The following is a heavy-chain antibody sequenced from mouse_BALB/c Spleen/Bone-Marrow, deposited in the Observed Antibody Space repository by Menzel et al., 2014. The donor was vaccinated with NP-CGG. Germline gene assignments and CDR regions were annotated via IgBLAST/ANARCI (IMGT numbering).Heavy chain of an antibody. CDR2: ISTYSGNT. CDR3: ARNFYGSSYFDY. D-gene: IGHD1-1*01. Sequence: VMLVESGPELVRPGVSVKLSCKGSGYTFTAYAMHWVKRSHAKSLEWIGLISTYSGNTHYNQNFKGKATMTVDKSSSTAYMELARLTSEDSAIYYCARNFYGSSYFDYWGQGTTLTVSS. V-gene: IGHV1-67*01. J-gene: IGHJ2*01. CDR1: GYTFTAYA.